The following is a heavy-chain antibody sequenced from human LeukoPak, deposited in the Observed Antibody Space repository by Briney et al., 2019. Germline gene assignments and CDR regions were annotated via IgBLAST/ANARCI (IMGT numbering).Heavy chain of an antibody. D-gene: IGHD6-19*01. V-gene: IGHV3-23*01. CDR1: GFTFSSYA. CDR3: AKGRDYSSGWYLADY. Sequence: GGSLRLSCAASGFTFSSYAMSWVRQAPGKGLEWVSAISGSGGSTYYADSVKGRFTISRDNSKNTLYLQMNSLRAEDTAVYYCAKGRDYSSGWYLADYWGQGTLVTVSS. CDR2: ISGSGGST. J-gene: IGHJ4*02.